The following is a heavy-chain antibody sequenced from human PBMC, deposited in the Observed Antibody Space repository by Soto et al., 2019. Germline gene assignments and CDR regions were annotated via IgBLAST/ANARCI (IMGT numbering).Heavy chain of an antibody. CDR1: GFTFSSYS. D-gene: IGHD3-10*01. CDR2: ISSSSSYI. CDR3: ARAPITMVRGVLIRNFDY. J-gene: IGHJ4*02. Sequence: GGSLRLSCAASGFTFSSYSMNWVRQAPGKGLEWVSSISSSSSYIYYADSVKGRFTISRDNAKNSLYLQMNSLRAEDTAVYYCARAPITMVRGVLIRNFDYWGQGT. V-gene: IGHV3-21*01.